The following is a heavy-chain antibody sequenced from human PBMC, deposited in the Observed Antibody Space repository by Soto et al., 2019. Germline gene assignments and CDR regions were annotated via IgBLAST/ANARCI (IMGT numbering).Heavy chain of an antibody. CDR3: ARTSMQSRGYSYGHGGMDV. D-gene: IGHD5-18*01. CDR1: GYNFTSYW. CDR2: IDPSDSYT. Sequence: GESLKISCKGSGYNFTSYWISWVRQMPGKGLEWMGRIDPSDSYTNYSPSFQGHVTISAGKSISTAYLQWSSLKASDTAMYYCARTSMQSRGYSYGHGGMDVWGQGTTVTVSS. J-gene: IGHJ6*02. V-gene: IGHV5-10-1*01.